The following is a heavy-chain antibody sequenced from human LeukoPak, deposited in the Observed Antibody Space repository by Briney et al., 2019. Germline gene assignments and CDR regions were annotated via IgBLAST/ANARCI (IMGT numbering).Heavy chain of an antibody. Sequence: GGSLRLSCAASGFTFNTYAMNWVRQAPGKGLEWVSYISSTGNPRHCAESVEGRFTISRDNAKNSLYLQMNSLRAEDTAVYYCAKMYGGTYIGNWGQGTLVTISA. CDR2: ISSTGNPR. D-gene: IGHD1-26*01. J-gene: IGHJ4*02. V-gene: IGHV3-48*01. CDR3: AKMYGGTYIGN. CDR1: GFTFNTYA.